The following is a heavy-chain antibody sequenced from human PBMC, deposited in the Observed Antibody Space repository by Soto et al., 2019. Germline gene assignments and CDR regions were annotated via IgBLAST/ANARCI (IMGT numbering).Heavy chain of an antibody. CDR3: ARAAPGSAVVVIPGLMDV. J-gene: IGHJ6*02. CDR1: GGTFSSYA. CDR2: IIPIFGTA. V-gene: IGHV1-69*06. Sequence: SVKVSCKASGGTFSSYAISWVRQAPGQGLEWMGGIIPIFGTANYAQKFQGRVTITADKSTSTAYMELSSLRSEDTAVYYCARAAPGSAVVVIPGLMDVWGQGTTVTVS. D-gene: IGHD3-22*01.